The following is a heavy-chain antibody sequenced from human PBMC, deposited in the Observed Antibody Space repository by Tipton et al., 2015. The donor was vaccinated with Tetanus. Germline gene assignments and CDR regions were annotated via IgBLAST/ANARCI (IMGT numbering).Heavy chain of an antibody. Sequence: GSLRLSCAASGFTVSSNFMSWVRQAPGRGLEWVSSISSTSRYIYYADSVKGRFTISRDNAKSSLFLQMNSLRDDDTAVYYCVSGSALDYWGQGTLITVSS. D-gene: IGHD6-25*01. CDR1: GFTVSSNF. J-gene: IGHJ4*02. CDR2: ISSTSRYI. V-gene: IGHV3-21*01. CDR3: VSGSALDY.